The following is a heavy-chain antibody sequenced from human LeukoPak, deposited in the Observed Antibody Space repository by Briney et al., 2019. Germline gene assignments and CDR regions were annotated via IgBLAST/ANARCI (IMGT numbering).Heavy chain of an antibody. Sequence: ASVNVSCKASGYTFTTYYMHWLRQAPGQGLEWMGILNPSSGSTSYAQKFQGRVTMTRDTSTSTFYMELRSLKSEDTAVYYCARDGEYYDSSGSYFDYWGQGTLVTVSS. V-gene: IGHV1-46*01. CDR3: ARDGEYYDSSGSYFDY. J-gene: IGHJ4*02. CDR2: LNPSSGST. CDR1: GYTFTTYY. D-gene: IGHD3-22*01.